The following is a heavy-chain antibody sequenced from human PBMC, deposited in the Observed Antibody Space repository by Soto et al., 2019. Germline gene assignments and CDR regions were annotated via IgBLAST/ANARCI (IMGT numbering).Heavy chain of an antibody. V-gene: IGHV3-48*02. CDR3: AREDIVGATPDY. CDR2: ISSSSATI. CDR1: GFTFSIYG. J-gene: IGHJ4*02. Sequence: GSIRLSCAAAGFTFSIYGLHWVSQDPGRGLEWLSYISSSSATIYYTDSVKGRFTISRDNAKDSLYLQMSSLGDDDTAVYYCAREDIVGATPDYWGQGTLVTVSS. D-gene: IGHD1-26*01.